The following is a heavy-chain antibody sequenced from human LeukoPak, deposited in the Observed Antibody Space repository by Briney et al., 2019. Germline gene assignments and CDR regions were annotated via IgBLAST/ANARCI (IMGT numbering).Heavy chain of an antibody. CDR1: GGSISSSNW. D-gene: IGHD5-18*01. CDR3: ARDHHWIQSSFDI. V-gene: IGHV4-4*02. Sequence: SGTLSLTCAVSGGSISSSNWWSWVRQPPGKGLEWIGYIYYSGSTYYNPSLKSRVTISVDTSKNQFSLKLSSVTAADTAVYYCARDHHWIQSSFDIWGQGTMVTVSS. CDR2: IYYSGST. J-gene: IGHJ3*02.